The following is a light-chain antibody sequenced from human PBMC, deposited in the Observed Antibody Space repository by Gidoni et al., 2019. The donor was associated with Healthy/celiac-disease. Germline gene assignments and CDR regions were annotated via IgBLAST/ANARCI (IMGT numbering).Light chain of an antibody. V-gene: IGKV3-15*01. Sequence: EIVITQSPATLSVSQGETATLSCRASQSVSSNLAWYQQKPGQAPRLLIDGASTRATGIPARFRGSGSGTEFTLTISSLQSEDFAVYYCQQCNNWPRTFGGGTKVEIK. CDR1: QSVSSN. J-gene: IGKJ4*01. CDR3: QQCNNWPRT. CDR2: GAS.